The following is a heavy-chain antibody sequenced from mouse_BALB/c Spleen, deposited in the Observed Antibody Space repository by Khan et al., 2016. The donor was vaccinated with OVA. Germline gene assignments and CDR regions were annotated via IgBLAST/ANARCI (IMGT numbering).Heavy chain of an antibody. Sequence: DVQLVESGGDLVKPGGSLRLSCTASGFTFSAYGLSWVRQPPDKRLEWVATINSDGDYTYYPDTVKGRFTISRNNAENTLYLQISSLKSEDTAIYYCASHLTGSFAYWGQGTLVTVSA. V-gene: IGHV5-6*01. CDR1: GFTFSAYG. D-gene: IGHD4-1*01. J-gene: IGHJ3*01. CDR2: INSDGDYT. CDR3: ASHLTGSFAY.